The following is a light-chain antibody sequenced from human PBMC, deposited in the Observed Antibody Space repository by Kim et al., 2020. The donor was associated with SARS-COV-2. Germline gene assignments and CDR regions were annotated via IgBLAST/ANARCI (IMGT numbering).Light chain of an antibody. CDR3: CSYAGSSTSYVV. V-gene: IGLV2-23*02. J-gene: IGLJ2*01. CDR1: SSDVGSYNL. CDR2: EVS. Sequence: QSASVSGSPGQSITISCTGTSSDVGSYNLVSRYQQHPGKAPKLMIYEVSKRPSGVSNRFSGSKSGNTASLTISGLQAEDEADYYCCSYAGSSTSYVVFGGGTQLTVL.